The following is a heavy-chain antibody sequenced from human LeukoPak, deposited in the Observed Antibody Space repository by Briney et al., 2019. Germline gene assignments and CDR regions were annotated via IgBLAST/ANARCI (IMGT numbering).Heavy chain of an antibody. Sequence: GGSLRLSCTASEFTVSRNYMLWVRQAPGKGLEWVSLIFSKGDTHYADSVKGRFTISRDTSKNTVSLQMNSLRVEDTAMYYCTRDQMNYWGQGTLVTVSS. J-gene: IGHJ4*02. CDR3: TRDQMNY. CDR1: EFTVSRNY. D-gene: IGHD5-24*01. CDR2: IFSKGDT. V-gene: IGHV3-53*01.